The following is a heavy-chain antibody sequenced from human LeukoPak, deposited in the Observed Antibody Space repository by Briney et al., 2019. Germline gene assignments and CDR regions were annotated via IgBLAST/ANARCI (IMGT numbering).Heavy chain of an antibody. CDR3: ARDGVSTTPDFDY. Sequence: VASVKVSCKTSGYTFTAYYMYWLRRAPGQGLECMGWIYPNSGATGYAQNFQGRVTMTRDTSVSTIYMELSRLRSDDTAVYYCARDGVSTTPDFDYWGQGTLVTVSS. CDR2: IYPNSGAT. J-gene: IGHJ4*02. D-gene: IGHD2-8*01. CDR1: GYTFTAYY. V-gene: IGHV1-2*02.